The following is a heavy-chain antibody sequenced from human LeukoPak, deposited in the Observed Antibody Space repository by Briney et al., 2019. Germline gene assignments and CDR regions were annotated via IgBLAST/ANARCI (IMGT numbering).Heavy chain of an antibody. V-gene: IGHV3-7*01. CDR2: IKQDGSEK. Sequence: GGSLRLSCAASEFTFSSYAMHWVRQAPGKGLEWVANIKQDGSEKYYVDSVKGRFTISRDNAKNSLYLQLNSLRAEDTAVYYCAELGITMIGGVWGKGTTVTISS. D-gene: IGHD3-10*02. CDR1: EFTFSSYA. J-gene: IGHJ6*04. CDR3: AELGITMIGGV.